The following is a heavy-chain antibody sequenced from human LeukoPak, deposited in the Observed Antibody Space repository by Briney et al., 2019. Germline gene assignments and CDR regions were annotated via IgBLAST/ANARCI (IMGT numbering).Heavy chain of an antibody. CDR1: GGSISSYY. V-gene: IGHV4-59*01. CDR3: AREGSPRNWFDP. Sequence: ASETLSLTCTVSGGSISSYYWSWIRQPPGKGLEWIGYIYYSGSTNYNPSLESRVTISVDTSKNQFSLKLSSVTAADTAVYYCAREGSPRNWFDPWGQGTLVTVSS. CDR2: IYYSGST. J-gene: IGHJ5*02.